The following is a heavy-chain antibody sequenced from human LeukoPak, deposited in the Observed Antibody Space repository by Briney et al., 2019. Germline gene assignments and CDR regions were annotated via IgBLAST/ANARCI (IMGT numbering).Heavy chain of an antibody. CDR2: IYYSGST. D-gene: IGHD1-26*01. J-gene: IGHJ4*02. CDR1: GGSISSYY. Sequence: SETLSLTCTVSGGSISSYYWSWIRQPPGKGLEWIGYIYYSGSTNYNPSLKSRVTISVDTSKNQFSLKLSSVTAADTAVYYCARDQGEWDPYPSEAFGFDYWGQGTLVTVSS. CDR3: ARDQGEWDPYPSEAFGFDY. V-gene: IGHV4-59*12.